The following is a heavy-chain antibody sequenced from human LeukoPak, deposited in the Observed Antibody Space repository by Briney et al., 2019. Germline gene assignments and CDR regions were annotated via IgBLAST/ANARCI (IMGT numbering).Heavy chain of an antibody. V-gene: IGHV3-23*01. D-gene: IGHD1-26*01. Sequence: GGSLRLSCAASGFTFSSYAMSWVRQAPGKGLEWVSAISGSGGGTYYADSVKGRFTISRDNSKNTLYLQMNSLRAEDTAVYYCAKDSRIVGATTPPEYFQHWGQGTLVTVSS. CDR2: ISGSGGGT. CDR3: AKDSRIVGATTPPEYFQH. CDR1: GFTFSSYA. J-gene: IGHJ1*01.